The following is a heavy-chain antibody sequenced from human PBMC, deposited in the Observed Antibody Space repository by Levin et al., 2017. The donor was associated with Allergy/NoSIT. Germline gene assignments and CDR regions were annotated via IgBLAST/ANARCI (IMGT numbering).Heavy chain of an antibody. V-gene: IGHV3-7*01. Sequence: GGSLRLSCVASGFTFSNYWMSWVRQGPGKGLEWVANIKQDGSVKFYVDSVKGRITISRDNAANSLYLQMTTLRPEDTAVYYCVRGGGNFDYWGQGTLVTVSS. CDR3: VRGGGNFDY. J-gene: IGHJ4*02. CDR1: GFTFSNYW. D-gene: IGHD3-16*01. CDR2: IKQDGSVK.